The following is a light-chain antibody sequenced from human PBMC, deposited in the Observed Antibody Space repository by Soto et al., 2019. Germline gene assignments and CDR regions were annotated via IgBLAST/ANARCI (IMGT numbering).Light chain of an antibody. CDR1: SSDVGGYNF. Sequence: QSALTQPRSVSGSPRQSVTISCTGTSSDVGGYNFVSWYQQHPGKVPKLMVFDVNKRPSWVPDRFSGSKSGNTASLTISGLQAEDEADFYCCSYAGGSSPYVFGTGTKVTVL. V-gene: IGLV2-11*02. J-gene: IGLJ1*01. CDR3: CSYAGGSSPYV. CDR2: DVN.